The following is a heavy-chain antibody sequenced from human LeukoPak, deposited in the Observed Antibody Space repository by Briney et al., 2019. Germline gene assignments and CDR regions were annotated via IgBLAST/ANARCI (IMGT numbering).Heavy chain of an antibody. V-gene: IGHV3-53*01. CDR3: ARVSGNFNWFDP. D-gene: IGHD4-23*01. Sequence: GGSLRLSCAASGFTVSSNYMNWVRQAPGKGLEWVSVIYSGGSTYYADSVEGRFTISRDNSKNTLYLQMNSLRAEDTAVYYCARVSGNFNWFDPRCQGTLVTVSS. J-gene: IGHJ5*02. CDR2: IYSGGST. CDR1: GFTVSSNY.